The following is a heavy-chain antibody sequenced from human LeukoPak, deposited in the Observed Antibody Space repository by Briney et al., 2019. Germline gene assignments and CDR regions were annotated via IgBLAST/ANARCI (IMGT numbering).Heavy chain of an antibody. Sequence: PSETLSLTCTVSGGSISSYYWSWIRQPPGKGLEWIGYIYYSGSTNYNPSLKSRVTISVDTSKNQFSLKLSSVTAADTAVYYCARHVLSGSSALDYWGQGTLVTVSS. V-gene: IGHV4-59*08. CDR2: IYYSGST. CDR1: GGSISSYY. J-gene: IGHJ4*02. D-gene: IGHD2-2*01. CDR3: ARHVLSGSSALDY.